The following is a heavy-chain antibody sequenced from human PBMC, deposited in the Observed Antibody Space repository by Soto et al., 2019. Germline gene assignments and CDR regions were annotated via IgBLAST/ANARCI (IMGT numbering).Heavy chain of an antibody. D-gene: IGHD7-27*01. CDR2: LIPLFGTT. V-gene: IGHV1-69*06. J-gene: IGHJ4*02. CDR3: ARGPNWGYRFDS. Sequence: QVQLVQSGAEVKKPGSSVKVSCEASGGTFSGHAISWVRQAPGQGPEWMGGLIPLFGTTQHAQNFQDRLTITADKSTSTASMQLTSLRFEDTVIYYCARGPNWGYRFDSWGQGTLVTVSS. CDR1: GGTFSGHA.